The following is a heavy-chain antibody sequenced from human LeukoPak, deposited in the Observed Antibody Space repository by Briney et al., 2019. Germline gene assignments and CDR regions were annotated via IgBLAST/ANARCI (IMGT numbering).Heavy chain of an antibody. CDR2: INWNGGST. V-gene: IGHV3-20*01. CDR3: ARVAHYDSSGYYFDY. CDR1: GFTFSSSA. D-gene: IGHD3-22*01. Sequence: GGSLRLSCAASGFTFSSSAISWVRQAPGKGLEWVSGINWNGGSTGYADSVKGRFTISRDNAKNSLYLQMNSLRAEDTALYHCARVAHYDSSGYYFDYWGQGTLVTVSS. J-gene: IGHJ4*02.